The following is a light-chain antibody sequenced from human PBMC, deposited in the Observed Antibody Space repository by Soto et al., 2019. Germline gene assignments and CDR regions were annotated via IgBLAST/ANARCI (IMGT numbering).Light chain of an antibody. V-gene: IGKV3-15*01. J-gene: IGKJ3*01. CDR2: DAS. CDR3: QQYHDWPPFT. Sequence: EIVMMQSPATLSVSPGERATLSCWASQSVSSKLAWYQQKPGQAPRLLIYDASTRATGIPGRFSGSGSGTEFTLTITSLQSEDFAVYYCQQYHDWPPFTFGPGTKVDIK. CDR1: QSVSSK.